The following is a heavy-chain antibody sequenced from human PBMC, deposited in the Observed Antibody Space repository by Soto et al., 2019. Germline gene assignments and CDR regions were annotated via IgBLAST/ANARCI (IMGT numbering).Heavy chain of an antibody. CDR2: INHSGST. CDR3: ARVRPWFDP. J-gene: IGHJ5*02. Sequence: SETLSLTCAVYGGSFSGYYWSWIRQPPGKGLEWIGEINHSGSTNYNPSLKSRVTISVDTSKNQFSLKLSSVTAADTAVYYCARVRPWFDPWGQGTLVTVSS. V-gene: IGHV4-34*01. CDR1: GGSFSGYY.